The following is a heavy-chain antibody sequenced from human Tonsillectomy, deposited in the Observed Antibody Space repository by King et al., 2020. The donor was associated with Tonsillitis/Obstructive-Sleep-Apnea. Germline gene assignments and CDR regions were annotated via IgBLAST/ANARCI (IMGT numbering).Heavy chain of an antibody. Sequence: GQLVQSGAEVKKPGSSVKVSCKASGGTFSNYAITWVRQAPGQGLEWMGRIIPILDIADYAQKFQSRVSITADKSTSTAYMELSSLRSDDTAVYYCARNLVPRPRGVIPHWYFDLWGRGTLVTVSS. CDR1: GGTFSNYA. CDR2: IIPILDIA. V-gene: IGHV1-69*09. J-gene: IGHJ2*01. D-gene: IGHD2/OR15-2a*01. CDR3: ARNLVPRPRGVIPHWYFDL.